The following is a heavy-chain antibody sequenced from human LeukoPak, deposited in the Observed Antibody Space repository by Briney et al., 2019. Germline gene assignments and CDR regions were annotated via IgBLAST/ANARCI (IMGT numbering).Heavy chain of an antibody. J-gene: IGHJ4*02. V-gene: IGHV3-30*18. CDR3: AKDGKYSSSWLDY. Sequence: PGRSLRLSCAASGFTFSSYGMHWVRQAPGKGLEGVAVISYDGSNKYYADSVKGRITISRDNSKNTLYLQMNSLRAEDTAVYYCAKDGKYSSSWLDYWGQGTLVTVSS. CDR1: GFTFSSYG. D-gene: IGHD6-13*01. CDR2: ISYDGSNK.